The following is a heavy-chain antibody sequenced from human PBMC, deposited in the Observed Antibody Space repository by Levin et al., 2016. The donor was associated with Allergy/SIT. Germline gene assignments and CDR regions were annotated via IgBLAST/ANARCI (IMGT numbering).Heavy chain of an antibody. CDR3: AKVREGTTFDY. V-gene: IGHV4-34*01. CDR2: INHSGST. Sequence: SETLSLTCAVYGGSFSGYYWSWIRQPPGKGLEWIGEINHSGSTNYNPSLKSRVTISVDTSENQFSLKLSSVTAADTAVYYCAKVREGTTFDYWGQGTLVTVSS. J-gene: IGHJ4*02. CDR1: GGSFSGYY. D-gene: IGHD4-11*01.